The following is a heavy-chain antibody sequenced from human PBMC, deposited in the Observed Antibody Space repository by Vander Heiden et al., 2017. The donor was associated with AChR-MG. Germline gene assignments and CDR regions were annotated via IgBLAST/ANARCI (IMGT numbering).Heavy chain of an antibody. CDR2: IIPILGIA. D-gene: IGHD3-16*01. J-gene: IGHJ6*02. V-gene: IGHV1-69*04. Sequence: QVQLVQSGAEVKQPGSSVKVSCKASGGPFSSYAIRWVRQAPGQGLEWMGRIIPILGIANYAQKFQGRVTITADKSTSTAYMELSSLRSEDTAVYYCAAGGLVYYYYGMDVWGQGTTVTVSS. CDR3: AAGGLVYYYYGMDV. CDR1: GGPFSSYA.